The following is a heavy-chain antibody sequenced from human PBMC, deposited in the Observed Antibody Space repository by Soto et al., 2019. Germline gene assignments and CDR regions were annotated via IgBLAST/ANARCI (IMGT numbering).Heavy chain of an antibody. J-gene: IGHJ4*02. V-gene: IGHV3-23*01. D-gene: IGHD3-10*01. CDR1: GFTFSSYP. CDR2: ISGSGGTA. CDR3: AKGRGQIWVVDY. Sequence: EVQLLESGGGSVQPGGSLRLSCAASGFTFSSYPMHWVRRPPGKGLEWVSSISGSGGTAYYADSVKGRFSISRDSLVNTFYLQMNSLRAEDTAVYYGAKGRGQIWVVDYWGQGNLVSVSP.